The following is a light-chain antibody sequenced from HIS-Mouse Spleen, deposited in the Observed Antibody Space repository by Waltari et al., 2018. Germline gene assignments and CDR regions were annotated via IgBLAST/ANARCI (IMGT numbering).Light chain of an antibody. CDR2: EVS. J-gene: IGLJ2*01. V-gene: IGLV2-8*01. CDR1: SSDVGGYNS. Sequence: QSALTQPPSASGSPGQSVTIPCTGTSSDVGGYNSVSLYQQHPGKAPKLMIYEVSKRPSGVPDRFSGSKSGNTASLTVSGLQAEDEADYYCSSYAGSNNFVVFGGGTKLTVL. CDR3: SSYAGSNNFVV.